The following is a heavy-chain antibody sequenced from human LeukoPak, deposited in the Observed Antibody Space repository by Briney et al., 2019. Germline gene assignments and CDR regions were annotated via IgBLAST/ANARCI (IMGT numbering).Heavy chain of an antibody. CDR3: AKYDFWSGYGIDV. J-gene: IGHJ6*02. V-gene: IGHV3-30*18. D-gene: IGHD3-3*01. CDR2: ISYDGSTK. CDR1: GFPFSSSG. Sequence: GGSLILSCAASGFPFSSSGMHWVRQAPGKGLEWVAVISYDGSTKCYADSVKGRFTISRDNSKNTLYLQMNSLRAEDTAVYYCAKYDFWSGYGIDVWGQGTTVTVSS.